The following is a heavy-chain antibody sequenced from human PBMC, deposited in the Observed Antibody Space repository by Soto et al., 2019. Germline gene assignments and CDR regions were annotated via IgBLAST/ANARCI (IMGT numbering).Heavy chain of an antibody. CDR2: MNPNSGNT. J-gene: IGHJ6*02. CDR1: GYTFTSYD. Sequence: ASVKVSCKASGYTFTSYDINWVRQATGQGLEWMGWMNPNSGNTGYAQKFQGRVTMTRNTSISTAYMEPSSLRSEDTAVYYCARGQVYDFWSGYHYYYGMDVWGQGTTVTVSS. D-gene: IGHD3-3*01. CDR3: ARGQVYDFWSGYHYYYGMDV. V-gene: IGHV1-8*01.